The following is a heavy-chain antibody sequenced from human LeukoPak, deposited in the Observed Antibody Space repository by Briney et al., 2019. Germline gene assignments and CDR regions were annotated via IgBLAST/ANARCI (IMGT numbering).Heavy chain of an antibody. CDR1: GGSISNNNYY. Sequence: SETLSLTCTVSGGSISNNNYYWGWIRQPPGKGLEWIGTIFHSGSTYYNPSLKSRITISVDTSKNQFSLKLSSVTAADTAVYYCARERSSTSAVGDPWGQGTLVTVSS. D-gene: IGHD2-2*01. V-gene: IGHV4-39*07. CDR3: ARERSSTSAVGDP. J-gene: IGHJ5*02. CDR2: IFHSGST.